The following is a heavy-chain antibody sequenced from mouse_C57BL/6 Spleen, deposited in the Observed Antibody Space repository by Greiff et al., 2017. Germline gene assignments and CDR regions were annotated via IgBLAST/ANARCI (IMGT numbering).Heavy chain of an antibody. CDR1: GYAFSSSW. J-gene: IGHJ2*01. CDR3: ARDTTDYFDC. D-gene: IGHD1-1*01. CDR2: IYPGDGDT. V-gene: IGHV1-82*01. Sequence: QVQLQQSGPELVKPGASVKISCKASGYAFSSSWMNWVKQRPGKGLEWIGRIYPGDGDTNYNGKFKGKATLTADKSSSTAYMQLSSLTSEDSAVYFCARDTTDYFDCWGQGTTLTVSS.